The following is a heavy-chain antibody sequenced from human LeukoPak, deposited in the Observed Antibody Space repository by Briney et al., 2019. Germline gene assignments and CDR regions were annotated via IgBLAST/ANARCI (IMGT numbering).Heavy chain of an antibody. V-gene: IGHV3-23*01. J-gene: IGHJ4*02. CDR2: ISAGGGAT. CDR1: RFTFSSYA. D-gene: IGHD3-10*01. CDR3: AKDASGSPYYFDS. Sequence: PGGSLRLSCAASRFTFSSYAMSWVRQAPGKGLEWGSAISAGGGATYYADSVKGRFTISRDNSKNTLYLQMNSLRAEDTAVYYCAKDASGSPYYFDSWGPGTLVTVSS.